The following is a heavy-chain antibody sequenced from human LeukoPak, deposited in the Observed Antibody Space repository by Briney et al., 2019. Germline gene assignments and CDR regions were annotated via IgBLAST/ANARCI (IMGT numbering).Heavy chain of an antibody. V-gene: IGHV3-30*18. CDR2: ISYDGSNK. CDR1: GCTFSTYG. Sequence: GGSLRLSCAASGCTFSTYGMHWVRQAPGKGLEWVAVISYDGSNKYYADSVKGRFTISRDNSMNTLYLQMNSLRAEDTAVYYCAKDLSTGKGSYYYGMDVWGQGTTVTVSS. CDR3: AKDLSTGKGSYYYGMDV. J-gene: IGHJ6*02. D-gene: IGHD1-1*01.